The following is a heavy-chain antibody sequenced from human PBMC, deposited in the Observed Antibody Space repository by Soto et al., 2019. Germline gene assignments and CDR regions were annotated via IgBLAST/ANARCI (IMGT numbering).Heavy chain of an antibody. V-gene: IGHV1-8*01. CDR1: GYTFATYD. Sequence: QVQLVQSGAEVKTPGASVKVSCKASGYTFATYDINWVRQAPGQGLEWMGWMNTNSGNTGYAQKFQGRLTMTGDTALSIAHMELSSLRNEDKAVYYCARSDGSFFNWLDSWGQGTLVPVSA. CDR2: MNTNSGNT. CDR3: ARSDGSFFNWLDS. D-gene: IGHD2-21*01. J-gene: IGHJ5*01.